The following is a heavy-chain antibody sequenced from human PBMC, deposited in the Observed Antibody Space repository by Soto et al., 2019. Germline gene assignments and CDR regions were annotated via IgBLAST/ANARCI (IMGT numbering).Heavy chain of an antibody. CDR3: ARATHAGYSYGARTDYYYYGMDV. D-gene: IGHD5-18*01. V-gene: IGHV1-18*01. CDR2: FSAYNVNT. J-gene: IGHJ6*02. Sequence: ASVKVSCKASGYTFTSYGISWVRQAPGQGLEWMGRFSAYNVNTNYAQKLQGRVTMTTDTSTSTAYMELRSLSSDDTAVYYCARATHAGYSYGARTDYYYYGMDVWGQGTTVTVPS. CDR1: GYTFTSYG.